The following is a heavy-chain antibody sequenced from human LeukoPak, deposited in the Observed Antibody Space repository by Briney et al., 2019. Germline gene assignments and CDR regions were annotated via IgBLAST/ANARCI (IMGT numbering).Heavy chain of an antibody. J-gene: IGHJ4*02. D-gene: IGHD6-13*01. CDR3: AGARSLSPSSWYDY. V-gene: IGHV1-2*02. CDR2: INPNSGGT. Sequence: ASVKVSCKASGYTFTGYHMHWVRQAPGQGLEWMGWINPNSGGTNYAQKFQGRVTMTRDTSISTAYMELSRLRSDDTAVYYCAGARSLSPSSWYDYWGQGTLVTVSS. CDR1: GYTFTGYH.